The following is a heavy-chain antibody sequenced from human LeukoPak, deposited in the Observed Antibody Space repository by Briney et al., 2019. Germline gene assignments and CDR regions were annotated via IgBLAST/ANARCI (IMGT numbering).Heavy chain of an antibody. CDR1: GDSIDSYY. Sequence: KPSETQSLTCTVSGDSIDSYYWSWIRQPPGKGLEWIGYIYYRGTTSYNPFLKSRVTISVDTSKNQFSLKLNSVTAADTAVYYCARLPRYGGYDHFDYWGQGILVIVSS. CDR2: IYYRGTT. J-gene: IGHJ4*02. V-gene: IGHV4-59*12. D-gene: IGHD5-12*01. CDR3: ARLPRYGGYDHFDY.